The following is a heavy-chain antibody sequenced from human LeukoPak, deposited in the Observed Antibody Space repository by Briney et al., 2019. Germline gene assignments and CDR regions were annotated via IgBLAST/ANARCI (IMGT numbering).Heavy chain of an antibody. V-gene: IGHV4-34*01. J-gene: IGHJ4*02. Sequence: PSETLSLTCAVYGGSITGYYWSWIRQTPGRGLEWVGEIHYTGATSYNPSLKSRATISTDTSKNQFSQRLSSVTAADTAVYYCARGNILTGYCFDFWGQGALVTASS. D-gene: IGHD3-9*01. CDR1: GGSITGYY. CDR2: IHYTGAT. CDR3: ARGNILTGYCFDF.